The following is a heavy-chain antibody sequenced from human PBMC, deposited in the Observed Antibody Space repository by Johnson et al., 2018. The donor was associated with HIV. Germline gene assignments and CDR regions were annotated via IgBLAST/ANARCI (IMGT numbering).Heavy chain of an antibody. D-gene: IGHD3-16*02. CDR2: IGFDGTKS. Sequence: LVESGGGVVQPGGSLRLSCAASGFTFSSYGMHWVRQAPGKGLAWVAFIGFDGTKSYYADSLKGRFTISRDNSKNMLDLQMNSLRAGDAAVYYCARDYRGRTVDAFDVWGQGTLVIVSS. CDR3: ARDYRGRTVDAFDV. CDR1: GFTFSSYG. J-gene: IGHJ3*01. V-gene: IGHV3-30*02.